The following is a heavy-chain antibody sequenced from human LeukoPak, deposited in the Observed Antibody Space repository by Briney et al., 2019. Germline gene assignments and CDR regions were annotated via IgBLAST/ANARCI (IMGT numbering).Heavy chain of an antibody. CDR2: ISSSSSYI. CDR3: ARGGDLGYCSSTSCHPQFPFDY. CDR1: GFTFSSYS. Sequence: GGSLRLSCAASGFTFSSYSMNWVRQAPGQGLEWVSSISSSSSYIYYADSVKGRFTISRDNAKNSLYLQMNSLRAKDTAVYYCARGGDLGYCSSTSCHPQFPFDYWGQGTLVTVSS. D-gene: IGHD2-2*01. J-gene: IGHJ4*02. V-gene: IGHV3-21*01.